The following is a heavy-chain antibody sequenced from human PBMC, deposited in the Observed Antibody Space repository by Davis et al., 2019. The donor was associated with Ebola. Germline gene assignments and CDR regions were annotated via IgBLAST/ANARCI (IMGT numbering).Heavy chain of an antibody. CDR2: IYYRGST. V-gene: IGHV4-59*02. Sequence: SETLSLTCTVSGGSVSNYYWSWIRQPPGKGLEWIGYIYYRGSTNYNPSLKSRVTISVDTSKNQFSLKLSSVTAADTAVYYCARDHVADYYFDYWGQGTLVTVSS. CDR1: GGSVSNYY. D-gene: IGHD6-13*01. CDR3: ARDHVADYYFDY. J-gene: IGHJ4*02.